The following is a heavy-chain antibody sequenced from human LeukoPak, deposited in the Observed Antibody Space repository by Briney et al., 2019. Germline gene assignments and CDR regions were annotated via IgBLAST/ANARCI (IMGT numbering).Heavy chain of an antibody. CDR2: INPNSGDT. V-gene: IGHV1-2*02. CDR1: GYTFTTYY. D-gene: IGHD6-6*01. J-gene: IGHJ4*02. CDR3: VRGHEYRSSFDF. Sequence: GASVKVSCKASGYTFTTYYIYWVRQAPGQGLEWMGWINPNSGDTKYAQKFQGRVTMTRDTSISTAYMELSRLLSDDTAVYYCVRGHEYRSSFDFWGQGTLVTVSS.